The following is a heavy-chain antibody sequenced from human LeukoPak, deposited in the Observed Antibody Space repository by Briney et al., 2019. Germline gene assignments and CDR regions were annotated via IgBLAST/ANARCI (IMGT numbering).Heavy chain of an antibody. J-gene: IGHJ4*02. V-gene: IGHV3-7*01. D-gene: IGHD3-22*01. CDR2: IKHDGSEK. CDR3: ATDRGWRTSGYCLYYFEY. Sequence: GGSLRLSCAASGFTFSNAWLNWVRQAPGKGLEWVASIKHDGSEKYYVDSVRGRFTISRDNTKNLLYLQMSSLRAEDTAVYYCATDRGWRTSGYCLYYFEYWGQGTLVTFSS. CDR1: GFTFSNAW.